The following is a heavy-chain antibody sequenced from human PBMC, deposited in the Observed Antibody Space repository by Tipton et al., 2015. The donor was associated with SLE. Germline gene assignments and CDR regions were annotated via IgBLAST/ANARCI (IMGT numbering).Heavy chain of an antibody. CDR2: IYTSGST. D-gene: IGHD6-13*01. Sequence: TLSLTCTVSGGSISSYYWSWIRQPPGKGLEWIGYIYTSGSTNYNPSLKSRVTISVDTSKNQFSLKLSSVTAADTAVYYCARSRGYSSSPLGYWGQGTLVTVSS. J-gene: IGHJ4*02. CDR3: ARSRGYSSSPLGY. CDR1: GGSISSYY. V-gene: IGHV4-4*09.